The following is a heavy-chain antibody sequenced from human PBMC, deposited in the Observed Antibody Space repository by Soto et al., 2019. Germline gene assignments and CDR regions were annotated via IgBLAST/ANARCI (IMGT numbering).Heavy chain of an antibody. CDR3: ARSVTGSSFDY. CDR2: IYDSGST. Sequence: SETLSLTCAVSGYSISSGDWWGWIRQPPGKGLAWIGSIYDSGSTYYNPSLKSRVTMSVDTSKNQFSLKLSSVTAVDTAVYFCARSVTGSSFDYWGQGTLVTVSS. V-gene: IGHV4-28*01. CDR1: GYSISSGDW. J-gene: IGHJ4*02. D-gene: IGHD1-20*01.